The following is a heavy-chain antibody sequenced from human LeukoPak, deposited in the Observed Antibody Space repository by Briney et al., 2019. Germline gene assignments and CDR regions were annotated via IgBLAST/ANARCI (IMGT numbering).Heavy chain of an antibody. Sequence: SVKVSFKTSGGTFTNSAISWVRQAPGQGLEWLGGIMPLFGTAGYAQKFQGRVIITKDESTRTVYLELTSLTSDDTVVYYCARDVHGDYGSGWFDPWGQGTLVSVSS. D-gene: IGHD4-17*01. CDR3: ARDVHGDYGSGWFDP. J-gene: IGHJ5*02. CDR2: IMPLFGTA. CDR1: GGTFTNSA. V-gene: IGHV1-69*05.